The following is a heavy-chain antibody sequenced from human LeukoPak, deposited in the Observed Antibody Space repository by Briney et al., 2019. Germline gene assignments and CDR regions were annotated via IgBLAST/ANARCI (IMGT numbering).Heavy chain of an antibody. CDR2: IYQSGSGSS. Sequence: SETLSLTCSVSGASINSSNYYWGWIRQPPGKGLEWIGSIYQSGSGSSYYNPSLKSRVTISGDTSKNQFFLRLSSVTAADTAVYYCASTLRFLPYRRFDYWGQGTLVTVPS. D-gene: IGHD3-3*01. V-gene: IGHV4-39*01. J-gene: IGHJ4*02. CDR1: GASINSSNYY. CDR3: ASTLRFLPYRRFDY.